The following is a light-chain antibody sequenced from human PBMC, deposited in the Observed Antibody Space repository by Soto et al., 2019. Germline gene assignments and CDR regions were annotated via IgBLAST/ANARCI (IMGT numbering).Light chain of an antibody. Sequence: QPVLTQPASVSGSPGQSITISCTGTNSDVGNYNLVSWYQQHPGKAPKLMMYEVTKRPSGVSNRFSGSKSGNTASLTISGLQAEDEADYYCCSYAGSATWVFGGGTKLTV. J-gene: IGLJ3*02. V-gene: IGLV2-23*02. CDR2: EVT. CDR3: CSYAGSATWV. CDR1: NSDVGNYNL.